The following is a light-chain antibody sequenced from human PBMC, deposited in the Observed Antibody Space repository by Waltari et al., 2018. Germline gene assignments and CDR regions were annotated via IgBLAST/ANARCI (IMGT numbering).Light chain of an antibody. J-gene: IGLJ1*01. Sequence: QSALTQPASVSGSPGQSITISCTGTSSDVGGYNYVSWYQQHPAKAPKLMIYAVTNRPSGVSNRFSGSKSGNTASLTISGLQAEDEADYYCSSYTSSNTLGFGTGTKVTVL. CDR3: SSYTSSNTLG. CDR1: SSDVGGYNY. CDR2: AVT. V-gene: IGLV2-14*03.